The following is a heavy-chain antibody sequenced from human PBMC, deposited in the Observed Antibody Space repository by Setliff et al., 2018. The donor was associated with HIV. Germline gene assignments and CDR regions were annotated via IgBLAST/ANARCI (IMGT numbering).Heavy chain of an antibody. V-gene: IGHV4-34*01. D-gene: IGHD5-18*01. CDR2: ITPSGAT. Sequence: SETLSLTCADYGGSVSGHYWGWFRQPPGKGLEWIGEITPSGATNYLPSLKSRVTMSLDTSKNQFSLKMTSVTAADTALYYCSNWNTTIDEDAWGQGTLVAVSS. J-gene: IGHJ5*02. CDR1: GGSVSGHY. CDR3: SNWNTTIDEDA.